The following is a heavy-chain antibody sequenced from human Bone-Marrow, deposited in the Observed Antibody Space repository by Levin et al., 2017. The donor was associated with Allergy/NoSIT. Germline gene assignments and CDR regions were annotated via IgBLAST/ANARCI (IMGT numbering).Heavy chain of an antibody. CDR1: GGSFSDYY. CDR2: INHSGNT. D-gene: IGHD3-3*01. V-gene: IGHV4-34*01. Sequence: SETLSLTCAVYGGSFSDYYWNWIRQPPGKGLEWIGEINHSGNTNYNPSLKSRVTISVDTSKSQFSLKVSSVTAADTGVYYCARGFDTSSIFLVYWGQGSRVTVSS. J-gene: IGHJ4*02. CDR3: ARGFDTSSIFLVY.